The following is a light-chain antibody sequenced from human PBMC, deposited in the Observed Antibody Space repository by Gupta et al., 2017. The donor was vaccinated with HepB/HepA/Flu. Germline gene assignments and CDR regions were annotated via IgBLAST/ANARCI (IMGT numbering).Light chain of an antibody. Sequence: QSVLTQPPSASWTPGQRVTISCSGSSSNIGSNTVNCYQQLPGTAPKLLLFSNNQRPSGVPDRFSGSKSGTSASLAISGLQYEDEADYYCAAWDDSLNGDVVFGGGTKLTVL. V-gene: IGLV1-44*01. CDR2: SNN. CDR1: SSNIGSNT. J-gene: IGLJ2*01. CDR3: AAWDDSLNGDVV.